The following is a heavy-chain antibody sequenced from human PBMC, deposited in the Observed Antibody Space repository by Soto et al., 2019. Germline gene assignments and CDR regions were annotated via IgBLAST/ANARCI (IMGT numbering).Heavy chain of an antibody. Sequence: ASVKVSCKASGNTFTNFGVTWVRQAPGQGLEWMGWISAYTDDPNYAQKFQGRVTMTIDTSTSTAYLDLRSLTSDDTAVFYCARVIPGAEAWFDPWGQGTLVTVSS. V-gene: IGHV1-18*01. J-gene: IGHJ5*02. D-gene: IGHD2-2*01. CDR2: ISAYTDDP. CDR1: GNTFTNFG. CDR3: ARVIPGAEAWFDP.